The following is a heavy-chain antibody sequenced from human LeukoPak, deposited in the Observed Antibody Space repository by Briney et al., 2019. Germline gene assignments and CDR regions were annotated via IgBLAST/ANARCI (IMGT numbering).Heavy chain of an antibody. CDR1: GVSFSSDA. V-gene: IGHV3-23*01. J-gene: IGHJ4*02. D-gene: IGHD2-2*03. Sequence: PGECLRLSCVASGVSFSSDAMSWVRHAPGKGLEWVSSVIHSGTIRGYADSVKGPFTISRDNSKNTLYLQMNSLRAEDTAVYYCAKTSLDIVVVPAAGFTFDYWGQGTLVTVSS. CDR3: AKTSLDIVVVPAAGFTFDY. CDR2: VIHSGTIR.